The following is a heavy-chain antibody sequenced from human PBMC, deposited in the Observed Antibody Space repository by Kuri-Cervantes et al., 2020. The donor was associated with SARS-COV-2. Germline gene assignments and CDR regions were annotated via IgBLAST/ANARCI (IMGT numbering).Heavy chain of an antibody. D-gene: IGHD5-18*01. J-gene: IGHJ4*02. CDR2: INPNSGGT. Sequence: ASVKVSCKASGYTFTGYYMHWVRQAPGQGLEWMGWINPNSGGTNYAQKFQGRVTMTRDTSISTAYMELSRLRSDDTAVYYCARGLTLEGDSYGYHYWGQETLVTVSS. V-gene: IGHV1-2*02. CDR1: GYTFTGYY. CDR3: ARGLTLEGDSYGYHY.